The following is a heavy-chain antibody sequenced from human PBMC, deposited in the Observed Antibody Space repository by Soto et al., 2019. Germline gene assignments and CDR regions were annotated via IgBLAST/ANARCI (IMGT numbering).Heavy chain of an antibody. J-gene: IGHJ6*02. CDR1: GGTFSNYA. CDR3: ARDMMPAAISYRYFAMDV. V-gene: IGHV1-69*01. CDR2: IIPIFETT. D-gene: IGHD2-2*01. Sequence: QVQLVQSGAEVKKPGSSVKVSCKASGGTFSNYAFSWVRQVPGQGLEWMGGIIPIFETTNYAQKFQGRVTITAGESTSTTYMELSSLSSEDTAVFFCARDMMPAAISYRYFAMDVWGQGTTVTVSS.